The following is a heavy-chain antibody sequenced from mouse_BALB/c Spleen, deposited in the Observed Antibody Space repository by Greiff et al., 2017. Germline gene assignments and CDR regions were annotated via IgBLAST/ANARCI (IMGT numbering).Heavy chain of an antibody. CDR2: IYWDDDK. Sequence: QVTLKESGPGILQPSQTLSLTCSFSGFSLSTSGMGVSWIRQPSGKGLEWLAHIYWDDDKRYNPSLKSRLTISKDTSRNQVFLKITSVDTADTATYYCARRGEYGSNLWFAYWGQGTLVTVSA. J-gene: IGHJ3*01. V-gene: IGHV8-12*01. D-gene: IGHD1-1*01. CDR1: GFSLSTSGMG. CDR3: ARRGEYGSNLWFAY.